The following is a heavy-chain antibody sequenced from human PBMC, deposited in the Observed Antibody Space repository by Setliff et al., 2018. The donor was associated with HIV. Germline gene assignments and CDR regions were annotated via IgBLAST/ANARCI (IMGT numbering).Heavy chain of an antibody. J-gene: IGHJ6*02. CDR3: ARTDWARTSYYYYYGMNV. V-gene: IGHV4-61*09. CDR1: GGSISSGSYY. CDR2: IYTSGST. D-gene: IGHD3-9*01. Sequence: TSETLSLTCTVSGGSISSGSYYWSWIRQPAGKGLEWIGHIYTSGSTNYNHSLKSRVTISVDTSKNQFSLKLSSVTAADTAVYYCARTDWARTSYYYYYGMNVWGQGTTVTVSS.